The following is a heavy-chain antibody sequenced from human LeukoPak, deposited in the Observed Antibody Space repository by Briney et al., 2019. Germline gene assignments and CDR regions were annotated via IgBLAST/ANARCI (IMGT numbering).Heavy chain of an antibody. J-gene: IGHJ4*02. D-gene: IGHD5-24*01. Sequence: SVKVSCKASGGTFSSYAISWVRQAPGQGLEWMGRIIPIFGIANYAQKFQGRVTITADKSTSTAYMELSSLRSEDTAVYYCAREHGRDGYNFDYWGQGTLVTVSS. CDR2: IIPIFGIA. V-gene: IGHV1-69*04. CDR3: AREHGRDGYNFDY. CDR1: GGTFSSYA.